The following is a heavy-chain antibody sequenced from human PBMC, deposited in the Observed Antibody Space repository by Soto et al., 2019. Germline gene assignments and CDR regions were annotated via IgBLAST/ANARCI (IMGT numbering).Heavy chain of an antibody. CDR1: GFTFSSYA. V-gene: IGHV3-30-3*01. J-gene: IGHJ6*02. D-gene: IGHD6-6*01. CDR3: ARKNDLMAARRGGQYGMDV. CDR2: ISYDGSNK. Sequence: PGGSLRLSCAASGFTFSSYAMHWVRQAPDKVLEWVAVISYDGSNKYYADSVKGRFTISRDNSKNTLYLQMTSLRPEDTAVYYCARKNDLMAARRGGQYGMDVWGQGATVTVSS.